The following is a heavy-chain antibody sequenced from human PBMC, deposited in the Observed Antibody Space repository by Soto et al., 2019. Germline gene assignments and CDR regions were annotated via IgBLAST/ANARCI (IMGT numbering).Heavy chain of an antibody. CDR3: ARGEQYSGRIFDY. D-gene: IGHD1-26*01. Sequence: SQTLSLTCGITGDSVSSNSAGWSWVRQSPSRGLEWLGRTYYRSKWYYEYAVSVRGRITINPDTSKNQYSLQLNSVTPEDTAVYLCARGEQYSGRIFDYWGQGTLVTVSS. V-gene: IGHV6-1*01. J-gene: IGHJ4*01. CDR1: GDSVSSNSAG. CDR2: TYYRSKWYY.